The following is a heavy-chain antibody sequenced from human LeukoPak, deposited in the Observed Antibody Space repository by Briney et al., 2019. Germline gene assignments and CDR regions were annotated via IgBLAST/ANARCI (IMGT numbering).Heavy chain of an antibody. V-gene: IGHV3-48*04. D-gene: IGHD3-22*01. Sequence: GGSLRLSCAASGFTFSSYWMSWVRQAPGKGLEWVSYISSSSSTIYYADSVKGRFTISRDNAKNSLYLQMNSLRAEDTAVYYCARDLFRDSSGYFGYWGQGTLVTVSS. CDR3: ARDLFRDSSGYFGY. CDR2: ISSSSSTI. J-gene: IGHJ4*02. CDR1: GFTFSSYW.